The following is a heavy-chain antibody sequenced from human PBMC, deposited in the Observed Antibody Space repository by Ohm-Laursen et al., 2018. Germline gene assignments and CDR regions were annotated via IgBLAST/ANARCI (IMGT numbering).Heavy chain of an antibody. Sequence: SLRLSCAASGFNFEGYAMHWVRQAPGKGLEWVASITWNSGSIIYADFVEGRFTISRDNAKNSLVLQVDSLRAEDTALYYCVKDKDYREGFDIWGQGTIVTVSS. CDR2: ITWNSGSI. CDR3: VKDKDYREGFDI. CDR1: GFNFEGYA. V-gene: IGHV3-9*01. J-gene: IGHJ3*02. D-gene: IGHD3-16*02.